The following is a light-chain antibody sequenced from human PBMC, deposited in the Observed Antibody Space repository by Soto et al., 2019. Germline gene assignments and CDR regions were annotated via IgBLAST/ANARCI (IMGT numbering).Light chain of an antibody. CDR2: LNSDGSP. CDR3: QTWGSGIVV. V-gene: IGLV4-69*01. Sequence: QLVLTQSPSASASLGASVKLTCTLSSGHSNYAIAWQQHQSEKGPRYLMKLNSDGSPSKGDGIPDRFSGSSSGAERYLTISSLQSEDEDDYYCQTWGSGIVVFGGGTKLTVL. J-gene: IGLJ2*01. CDR1: SGHSNYA.